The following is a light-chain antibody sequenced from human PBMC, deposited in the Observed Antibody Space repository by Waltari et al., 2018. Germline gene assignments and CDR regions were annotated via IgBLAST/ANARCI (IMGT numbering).Light chain of an antibody. CDR1: SGSVSTSYY. CDR2: STN. J-gene: IGLJ3*02. V-gene: IGLV8-61*01. CDR3: VLYMGSGIWV. Sequence: QTVVTQEPSFSVSPGGTVTLTCGLSSGSVSTSYYPSWYQQTPGQAPPTLIYSTNTRSSGFPDRFSGSILGNKAALTITGAQADDESDYYCVLYMGSGIWVFGGGTKLTVL.